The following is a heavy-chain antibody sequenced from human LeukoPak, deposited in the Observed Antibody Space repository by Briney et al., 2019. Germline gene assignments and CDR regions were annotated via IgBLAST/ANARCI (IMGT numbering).Heavy chain of an antibody. D-gene: IGHD3-3*01. V-gene: IGHV4-39*01. CDR3: ARRLYYDFWSGYYTGRSQSDY. CDR1: GGSISSSSYY. Sequence: PSETLPLTCTVSGGSISSSSYYWGWIRQPPGKGLEWIGSIYYSGSTYYNPSLKSRVTISVDTSKNQFSLKLSSVTAADTAVYYCARRLYYDFWSGYYTGRSQSDYWGQGTLVTVSS. J-gene: IGHJ4*02. CDR2: IYYSGST.